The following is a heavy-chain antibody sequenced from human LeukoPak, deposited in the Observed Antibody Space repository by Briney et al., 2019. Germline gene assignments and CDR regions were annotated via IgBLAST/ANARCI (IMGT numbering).Heavy chain of an antibody. V-gene: IGHV4-34*01. Sequence: SETLSLTCAVYGGSFSDYYWSWIRQPPGKDLERIGEIHHSGSANYNPSLKRRVTMSVDTSKNQFSLNLTSVTAADTAVYYCARGRGAFDIWGRGTMVTVSS. CDR2: IHHSGSA. D-gene: IGHD3-10*01. J-gene: IGHJ3*02. CDR1: GGSFSDYY. CDR3: ARGRGAFDI.